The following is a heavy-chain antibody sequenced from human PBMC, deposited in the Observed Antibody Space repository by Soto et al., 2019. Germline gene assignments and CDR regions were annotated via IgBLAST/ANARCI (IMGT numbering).Heavy chain of an antibody. Sequence: QLQLQESGPGLVKPSETLSLTCTVSGGSISSSSYYWGWIRQPPGKGLEWIGSIYYSGSTYYNPSLKSRVTISVDTSKNQFSLKLSSVTAADTAVYYCARHRYSSSWYLVGDDYWGQGTLVTVSS. D-gene: IGHD6-13*01. CDR3: ARHRYSSSWYLVGDDY. J-gene: IGHJ4*02. V-gene: IGHV4-39*01. CDR1: GGSISSSSYY. CDR2: IYYSGST.